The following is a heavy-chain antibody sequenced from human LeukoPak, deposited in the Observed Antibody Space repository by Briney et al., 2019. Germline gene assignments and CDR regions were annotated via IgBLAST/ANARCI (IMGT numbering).Heavy chain of an antibody. Sequence: GGSLRLSCEDSGFTFRSYEMNWVRQAPGKGREWIAYLSSSGSASSYAASVKGRFAIARDNAKNSVYLEMNSLRAEDTAVYYCARADYSGSYYRWGQGTLVTVSS. J-gene: IGHJ5*02. CDR3: ARADYSGSYYR. D-gene: IGHD1-26*01. CDR2: LSSSGSAS. CDR1: GFTFRSYE. V-gene: IGHV3-48*03.